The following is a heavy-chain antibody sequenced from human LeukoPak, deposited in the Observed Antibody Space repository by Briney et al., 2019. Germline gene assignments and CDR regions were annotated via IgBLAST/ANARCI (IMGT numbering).Heavy chain of an antibody. CDR1: GGSFSGYY. CDR3: GYYDSGQGYLDP. V-gene: IGHV4-59*06. Sequence: SETLSLTCAVYGGSFSGYYWSWIRQPPGKGLEWIGYIYYSGSTYYNPSLKSRVTISADTSKNQFSLELSSVTAADTAVYYCGYYDSGQGYLDPWGQGTLVTVSS. CDR2: IYYSGST. J-gene: IGHJ5*02. D-gene: IGHD3-22*01.